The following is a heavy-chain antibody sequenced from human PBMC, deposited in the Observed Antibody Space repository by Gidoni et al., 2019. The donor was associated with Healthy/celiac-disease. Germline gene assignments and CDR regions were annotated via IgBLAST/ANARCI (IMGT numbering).Heavy chain of an antibody. CDR3: ARDFWSGYQEVGCCDY. CDR2: ISSSSSTI. D-gene: IGHD3-3*01. Sequence: EVQLVESGGGLVTPGGSLRLSCAASGCTFRSYIMNWVRQAPGKGLEWVSYISSSSSTIYYADSLKGRFTISRDNAKNSLYLQMNSLRDEDTAVYYCARDFWSGYQEVGCCDYWGQGTLVTVSS. CDR1: GCTFRSYI. V-gene: IGHV3-48*02. J-gene: IGHJ4*02.